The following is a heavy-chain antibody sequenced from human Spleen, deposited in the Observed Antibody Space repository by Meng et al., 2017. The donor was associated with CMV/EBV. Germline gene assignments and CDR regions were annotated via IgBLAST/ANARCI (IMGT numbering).Heavy chain of an antibody. V-gene: IGHV3-15*01. J-gene: IGHJ5*02. Sequence: GGSLRLSCAASGFTLSNAWMSWVRQAPGKGLEWIGRIRSKPDGGTTDYAAPVKGRFTISRDDSENTLYLHMNTLKTEDTAIYYCTTFNVAGTDWFDPWGQGTLVTVSS. CDR3: TTFNVAGTDWFDP. D-gene: IGHD6-19*01. CDR1: GFTLSNAW. CDR2: IRSKPDGGTT.